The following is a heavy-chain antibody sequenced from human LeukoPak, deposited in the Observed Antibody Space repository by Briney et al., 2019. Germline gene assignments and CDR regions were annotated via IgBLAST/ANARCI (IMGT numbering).Heavy chain of an antibody. V-gene: IGHV3-7*01. J-gene: IGHJ4*02. CDR2: IKQDGSEK. CDR1: GFTFSSYA. D-gene: IGHD1-20*01. Sequence: GGSLRLSCAASGFTFSSYAMSWVRQAPGKGLEWVANIKQDGSEKYYVDSVKGRFTISRDNAKNSLYLQMNSLRAEDTAVYYCAREAHNWNDFDYWGQGTLVTVSS. CDR3: AREAHNWNDFDY.